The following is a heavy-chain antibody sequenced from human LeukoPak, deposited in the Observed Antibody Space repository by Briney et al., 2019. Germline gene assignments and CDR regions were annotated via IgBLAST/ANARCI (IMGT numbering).Heavy chain of an antibody. Sequence: ASVKVSCKASGYTFTTYYIHWVRQAPGQGLEWMGMINPSGFTTTYAQKFQGRVAMTRDMSTSTVYMELSSLRSEDTAVYYCARARYSSSWEVYYYYYMDVWGKGTTVTVSS. CDR3: ARARYSSSWEVYYYYYMDV. D-gene: IGHD6-13*01. V-gene: IGHV1-46*01. CDR1: GYTFTTYY. CDR2: INPSGFTT. J-gene: IGHJ6*03.